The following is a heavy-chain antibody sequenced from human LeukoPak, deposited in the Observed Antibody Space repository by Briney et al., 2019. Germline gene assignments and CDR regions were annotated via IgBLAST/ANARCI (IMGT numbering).Heavy chain of an antibody. J-gene: IGHJ4*02. Sequence: GGSPRLSCAASGFTFSAYTMNWVRQAPGKGPEWLSAISSSSTYIYYADSLKGRFTISRDNAKNSLYLQMNSLRAEDTAVYYCARNMDTVDDYWGQGTLVTVSS. CDR1: GFTFSAYT. V-gene: IGHV3-21*01. CDR2: ISSSSTYI. D-gene: IGHD5-18*01. CDR3: ARNMDTVDDY.